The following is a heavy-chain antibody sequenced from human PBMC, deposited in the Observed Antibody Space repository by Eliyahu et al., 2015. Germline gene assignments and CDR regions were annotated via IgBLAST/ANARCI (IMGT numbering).Heavy chain of an antibody. CDR2: FDWADDK. V-gene: IGHV2-70*01. Sequence: QVTLRESGPAVVEPTQTLTLTCTFSGVSVKNDELCVSWIRQPPGKALEWLALFDWADDKHYSTSLKTRLTISKDTSKNQVVLTMTNMDPVDTATYYCAWCTVTSNLYYFDYWGRGTLVTVSS. J-gene: IGHJ4*02. CDR3: AWCTVTSNLYYFDY. CDR1: GVSVKNDELC. D-gene: IGHD4-17*01.